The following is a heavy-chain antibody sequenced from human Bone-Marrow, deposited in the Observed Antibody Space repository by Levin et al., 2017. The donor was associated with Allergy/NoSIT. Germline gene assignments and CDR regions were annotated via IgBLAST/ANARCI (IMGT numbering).Heavy chain of an antibody. Sequence: GGSLRLSCAASGFTFDDYAMHWVRQAPGKGLEWVSGISWNSGSIGYADSVKGRFTISRDNAKNSLYLQMNSLRAEDTALYYCAKDNTDIVATIGFDYWGQGTLVTVSS. V-gene: IGHV3-9*01. J-gene: IGHJ4*02. D-gene: IGHD5-12*01. CDR2: ISWNSGSI. CDR1: GFTFDDYA. CDR3: AKDNTDIVATIGFDY.